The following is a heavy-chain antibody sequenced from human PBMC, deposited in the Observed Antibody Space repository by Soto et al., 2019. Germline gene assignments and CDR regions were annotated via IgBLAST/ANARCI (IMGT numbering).Heavy chain of an antibody. CDR3: ARLQFYYDSSGYYGRYYYYGMDV. CDR1: GYSFTSYW. J-gene: IGHJ6*02. V-gene: IGHV5-10-1*01. CDR2: IDPSDSYT. Sequence: PGESLKISCKGSGYSFTSYWISWVRQMPGKGLEWMGRIDPSDSYTNYSPSFQGHVTISADKSISTAYLQWSSLKASDTAMYYCARLQFYYDSSGYYGRYYYYGMDVWGQGTTVTVSS. D-gene: IGHD3-22*01.